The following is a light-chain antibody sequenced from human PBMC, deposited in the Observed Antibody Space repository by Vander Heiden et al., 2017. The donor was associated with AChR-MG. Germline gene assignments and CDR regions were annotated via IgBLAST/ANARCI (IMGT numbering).Light chain of an antibody. CDR3: QQYDAYPDT. J-gene: IGKJ2*01. CDR2: KAS. Sequence: DIQMTQSPSTLSASEGDRVTITCRASQRISSRLAWYQQKPGKTLKLLIYKASNLQSGVPSRFGGSGSETEFTLTITNLQPDDFATYFCQQYDAYPDTFGQGTKLEIK. V-gene: IGKV1-5*03. CDR1: QRISSR.